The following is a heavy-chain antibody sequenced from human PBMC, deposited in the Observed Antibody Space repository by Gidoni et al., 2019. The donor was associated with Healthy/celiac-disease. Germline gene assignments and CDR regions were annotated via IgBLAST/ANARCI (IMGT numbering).Heavy chain of an antibody. Sequence: EVQLVESGGGLVQPGGSLRLSCAASGFTLSSYWMHWVRQAPGKGLVWVSRINSDGSSTSYADSVKGRFTISRDNAKNTLYLQMNSLRAEDTAVYYCARVGSSGWFYYFDYWGQGTLVTVSS. CDR1: GFTLSSYW. D-gene: IGHD6-19*01. V-gene: IGHV3-74*01. J-gene: IGHJ4*02. CDR3: ARVGSSGWFYYFDY. CDR2: INSDGSST.